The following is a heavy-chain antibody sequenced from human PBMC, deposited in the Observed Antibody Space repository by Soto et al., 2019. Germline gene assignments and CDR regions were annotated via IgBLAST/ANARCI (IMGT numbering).Heavy chain of an antibody. CDR1: GFTFSSYA. J-gene: IGHJ5*02. V-gene: IGHV3-23*01. CDR2: ISGSGGST. CDR3: ARDRKIRYSGSYWFDP. D-gene: IGHD1-26*01. Sequence: PGGSLRLSCAASGFTFSSYAMSWVRQAPGKGLEWVSAISGSGGSTYYADSVKGRFTISRDTSKNTLYLQMNSLRAEDTAVYYCARDRKIRYSGSYWFDPWGQGTLVTVSS.